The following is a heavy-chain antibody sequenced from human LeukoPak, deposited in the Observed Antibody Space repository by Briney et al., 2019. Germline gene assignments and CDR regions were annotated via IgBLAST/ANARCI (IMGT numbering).Heavy chain of an antibody. CDR3: AKVEVIVVVVAAANWFDP. CDR1: GFTFSSYA. D-gene: IGHD2-15*01. V-gene: IGHV3-23*01. CDR2: ISGSGGST. Sequence: PGGSLRLSCAASGFTFSSYAMSWVRQAPGKGLEWVSAISGSGGSTYYADSVKGRFTISRDNSKNTLYLQMNSLRAEDTAVYYCAKVEVIVVVVAAANWFDPWGQGTLVTVSS. J-gene: IGHJ5*02.